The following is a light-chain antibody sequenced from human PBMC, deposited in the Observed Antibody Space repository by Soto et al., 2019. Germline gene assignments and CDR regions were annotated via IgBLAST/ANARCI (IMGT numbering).Light chain of an antibody. CDR3: QKSDHLPL. Sequence: LQINQSPPSLSASVGDRVTITCQASHDIGNSLNWYQDKPGQPPKLVIYDVYNLETGVPSTFSGNGYGTDFTFTISSLRPEDIATYYCQKSDHLPLFGPGTKVDIK. J-gene: IGKJ3*01. V-gene: IGKV1-33*01. CDR1: HDIGNS. CDR2: DVY.